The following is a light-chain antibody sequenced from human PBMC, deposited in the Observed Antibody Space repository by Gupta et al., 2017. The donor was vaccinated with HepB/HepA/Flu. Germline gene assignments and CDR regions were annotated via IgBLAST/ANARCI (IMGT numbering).Light chain of an antibody. CDR2: YSSDSNK. CDR3: MIWPSNAVL. Sequence: QHLLTPPPSSSAYPGESARLTCNLPRAIDGSKYNMYWYQQKPGGPPRYLLYYSSDSNKDQGPGVPSRFSGSKDASANTGILFISGLQSEDDADYYCMIWPSNAVLFGGGTKLTVL. J-gene: IGLJ2*01. V-gene: IGLV5-37*01. CDR1: RAIDGSKYN.